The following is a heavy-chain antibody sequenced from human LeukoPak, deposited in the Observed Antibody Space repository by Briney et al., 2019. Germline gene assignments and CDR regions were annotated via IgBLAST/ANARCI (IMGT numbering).Heavy chain of an antibody. CDR2: ISSSISTI. Sequence: GGSLRLSCAASGFTFSTYAMSWVRQAPGKGLEWVSYISSSISTIYYAASVKGRFTISRDNAKNSLYLQMNSLRAEDTAVYYCAADQVYGAFDIWGQGTMVTVSS. V-gene: IGHV3-48*01. CDR1: GFTFSTYA. J-gene: IGHJ3*02. CDR3: AADQVYGAFDI. D-gene: IGHD3-10*01.